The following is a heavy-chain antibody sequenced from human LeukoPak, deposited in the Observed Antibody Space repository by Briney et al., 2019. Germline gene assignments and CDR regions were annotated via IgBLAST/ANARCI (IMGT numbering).Heavy chain of an antibody. CDR3: SRGPLPVTYSYDY. V-gene: IGHV3-7*04. D-gene: IGHD5-18*01. CDR1: GFTFSDHY. CDR2: IKQDGSDK. Sequence: GSLRLSCAASGFTFSDHYMDWVRQAPGKGLEWVANIKQDGSDKKYVDSVKGRFTISRDNAKNSLYLQMNSLRADDTAVYYCSRGPLPVTYSYDYWGQGTLVTVSS. J-gene: IGHJ4*02.